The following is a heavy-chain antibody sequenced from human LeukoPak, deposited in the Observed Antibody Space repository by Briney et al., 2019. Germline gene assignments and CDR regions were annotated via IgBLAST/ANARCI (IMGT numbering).Heavy chain of an antibody. V-gene: IGHV1-18*01. CDR2: ISAYNGNT. CDR1: GYTFTSYG. Sequence: ASAKVSCTASGYTFTSYGISWVRQAPGQGLEWMGWISAYNGNTNYAQKLQGRVTMTTDTSTSTAYMELRSLRSDDTAVYYCARVTRGSIFGVVKRPQLVDYWGQGTLVTVSS. J-gene: IGHJ4*02. D-gene: IGHD3-3*01. CDR3: ARVTRGSIFGVVKRPQLVDY.